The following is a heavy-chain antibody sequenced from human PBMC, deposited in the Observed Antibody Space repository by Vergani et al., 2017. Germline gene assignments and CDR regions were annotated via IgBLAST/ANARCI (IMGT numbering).Heavy chain of an antibody. V-gene: IGHV4-59*01. D-gene: IGHD6-13*01. Sequence: QVQLQESGPGLVKPSETLSLTCTVSGGPISSYYWSWIRQPPGKGLEWIGYIYYSGSTNYNPSLKSRVTISVDTSKNQFSLKLSSVTAADTAVYYCARGLGSSSGRYFDLWGRGTLVTVSS. CDR2: IYYSGST. CDR3: ARGLGSSSGRYFDL. J-gene: IGHJ2*01. CDR1: GGPISSYY.